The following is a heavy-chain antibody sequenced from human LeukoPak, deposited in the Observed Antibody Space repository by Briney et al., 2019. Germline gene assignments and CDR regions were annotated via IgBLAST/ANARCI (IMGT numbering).Heavy chain of an antibody. J-gene: IGHJ4*02. CDR2: ISAYNGNT. V-gene: IGHV1-18*01. D-gene: IGHD3-16*01. Sequence: ASVKVSCKASGYTFTGYGISWVRQAPGQGLEWMGWISAYNGNTNYAQKLQGRVTMTTDTSTSTAYMELRSLRSDDTAVYYCARSPPVVWGSYSGAYYFDYWGQGTLVTVSS. CDR1: GYTFTGYG. CDR3: ARSPPVVWGSYSGAYYFDY.